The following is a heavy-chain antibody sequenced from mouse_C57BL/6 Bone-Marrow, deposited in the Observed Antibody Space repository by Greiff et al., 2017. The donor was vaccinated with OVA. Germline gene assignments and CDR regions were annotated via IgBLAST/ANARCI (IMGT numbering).Heavy chain of an antibody. CDR2: INPGSGGT. J-gene: IGHJ2*01. V-gene: IGHV1-54*01. D-gene: IGHD1-1*01. CDR1: GYAFTNYL. Sequence: QVQLQQSGAELVRPGTSVKVSCKASGYAFTNYLIEWVKQRPGQGLAWIGVINPGSGGTNYNEKFKGKATLTADKSSSTAYMQLSSLTSEDSAVYFCARKYYGSSFDYWGQGTTLTVSS. CDR3: ARKYYGSSFDY.